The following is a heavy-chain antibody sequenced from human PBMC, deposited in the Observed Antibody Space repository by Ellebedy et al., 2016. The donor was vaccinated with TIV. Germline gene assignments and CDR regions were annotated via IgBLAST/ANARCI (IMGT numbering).Heavy chain of an antibody. Sequence: SVKVSXKASGGTFSSYAISWVRQAPGQGLEWMGGIIPIFGTANYAQKFQGRVTITADESTSTAYMELSSLRSEDTAVYYCARGRSPSTEYYYYGMDVWGQGTTVTVSS. V-gene: IGHV1-69*13. CDR1: GGTFSSYA. CDR3: ARGRSPSTEYYYYGMDV. J-gene: IGHJ6*02. CDR2: IIPIFGTA. D-gene: IGHD5/OR15-5a*01.